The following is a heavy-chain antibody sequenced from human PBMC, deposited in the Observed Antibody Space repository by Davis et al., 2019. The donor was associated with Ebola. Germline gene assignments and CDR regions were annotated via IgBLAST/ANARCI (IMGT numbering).Heavy chain of an antibody. CDR1: GFTFTSFR. J-gene: IGHJ4*02. Sequence: GESLKISCTGSGFTFTSFRMNWVRQAQGKGLEWVSGISGGGGDTKYADSVKGRFSISRDNSKNTLYLQMNSLRAEDTAVYYCAKDFEGDGSFRVYWGQGTLFTVSS. V-gene: IGHV3-23*01. D-gene: IGHD3-9*01. CDR2: ISGGGGDT. CDR3: AKDFEGDGSFRVY.